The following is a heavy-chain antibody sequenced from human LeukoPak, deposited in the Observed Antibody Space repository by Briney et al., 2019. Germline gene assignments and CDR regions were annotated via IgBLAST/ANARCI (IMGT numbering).Heavy chain of an antibody. CDR2: INPNSGGT. CDR3: ARVVIWGADAFDI. D-gene: IGHD3-16*01. V-gene: IGHV1-2*06. Sequence: PGGSLRLSCAASGFTFSSYWMYWVRQAPGQGLEWMGRINPNSGGTNYAQKFQGRVTMTRDTSISTAYMELSRLRSDDTAVYYCARVVIWGADAFDIWGQGTMVTVSS. J-gene: IGHJ3*02. CDR1: GFTFSSYW.